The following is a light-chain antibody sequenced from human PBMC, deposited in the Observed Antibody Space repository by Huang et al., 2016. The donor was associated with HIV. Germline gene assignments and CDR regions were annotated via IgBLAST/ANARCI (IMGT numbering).Light chain of an antibody. V-gene: IGKV3-15*01. J-gene: IGKJ4*01. CDR2: GST. CDR3: QQYNNWHLT. Sequence: IVMTQTPATLPVSPGGRATLSCRASQSVSTNLAGYQQQPGQTPRLIIYGSTTRATGVPARFSGSGSVTDFTLTINSLHSEDFGIYYCQQYNNWHLTFGGGTKV. CDR1: QSVSTN.